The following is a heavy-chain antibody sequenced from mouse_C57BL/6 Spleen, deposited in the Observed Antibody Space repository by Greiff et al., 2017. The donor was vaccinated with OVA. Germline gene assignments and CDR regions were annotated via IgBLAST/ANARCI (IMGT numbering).Heavy chain of an antibody. CDR3: ARHFATVVATYYYAMDY. CDR2: ISSGGSYT. V-gene: IGHV5-6*01. CDR1: GFTFSSYG. D-gene: IGHD1-1*01. J-gene: IGHJ4*01. Sequence: EVMLVESGGDLVKPGGSLKLSCAASGFTFSSYGMSWVRQTPDKRLEWVATISSGGSYTYYPDSVKGRFTISRDNAKNTLYLQMSSLKSEDTAMYYCARHFATVVATYYYAMDYWGQGTSVTVSS.